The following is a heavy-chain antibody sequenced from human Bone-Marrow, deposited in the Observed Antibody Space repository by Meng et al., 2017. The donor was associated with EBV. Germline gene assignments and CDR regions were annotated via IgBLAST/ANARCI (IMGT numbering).Heavy chain of an antibody. CDR2: IWYDGSNK. CDR3: AKAPRNADYLDTSGYYRYAFDI. V-gene: IGHV3-33*06. Sequence: QVQLVESGGGLVKPGGSLRLSCGASGFTFSSYGMHWVRQAPGKGLEWVAVIWYDGSNKYYADSVKGRFTISRDNSKNTLYLQMSNLRAEDTAVYYCAKAPRNADYLDTSGYYRYAFDIWGQGTMVTVSS. D-gene: IGHD3-22*01. CDR1: GFTFSSYG. J-gene: IGHJ3*02.